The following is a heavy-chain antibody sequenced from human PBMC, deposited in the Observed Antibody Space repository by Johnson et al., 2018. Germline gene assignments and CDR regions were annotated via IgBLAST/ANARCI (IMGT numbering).Heavy chain of an antibody. CDR3: SRGGAVTPYFYGMDV. J-gene: IGHJ6*02. CDR1: GFTFSDHY. D-gene: IGHD4-17*01. V-gene: IGHV3-72*01. CDR2: IRNKPNSYTT. Sequence: VQLVQSGGGLVQPGGSLRLSCAASGFTFSDHYMDWVRQAPGKGLEWVGRIRNKPNSYTTEYAASVRGRFSIPRDDSKNSLYLQMNSLKTEDTAVYYCSRGGAVTPYFYGMDVWGQGTTVTVSS.